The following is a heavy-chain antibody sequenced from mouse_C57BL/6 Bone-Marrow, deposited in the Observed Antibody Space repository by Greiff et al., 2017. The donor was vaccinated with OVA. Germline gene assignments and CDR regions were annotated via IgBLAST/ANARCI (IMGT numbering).Heavy chain of an antibody. Sequence: DVKLQASGGGLVQPKGSLQLSCAASVFTFTTYSLPWVRPAPGKGLDWVARIRSKSSNYATYYADSVKDRFTISRDDSQSMLYLQMNNLKTEDTAMYYCVRDYGSSYWFAYWGQGTLVTVSA. J-gene: IGHJ3*01. V-gene: IGHV10-3*02. CDR1: VFTFTTYS. CDR3: VRDYGSSYWFAY. D-gene: IGHD1-1*01. CDR2: IRSKSSNYAT.